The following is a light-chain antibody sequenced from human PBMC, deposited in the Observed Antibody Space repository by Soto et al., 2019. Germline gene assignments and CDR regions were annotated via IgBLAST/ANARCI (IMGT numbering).Light chain of an antibody. Sequence: IVLTQSPATVSLAGEERATLSFRASQSVSNFLAWYQQKPGQAPRLLIYDASNRATGIPVRFSGSGSGTDFTLTISSLEPEDFGLYYCQQRSDWFTVGQGTRLEIK. CDR1: QSVSNF. V-gene: IGKV3-11*01. CDR2: DAS. J-gene: IGKJ5*01. CDR3: QQRSDWFT.